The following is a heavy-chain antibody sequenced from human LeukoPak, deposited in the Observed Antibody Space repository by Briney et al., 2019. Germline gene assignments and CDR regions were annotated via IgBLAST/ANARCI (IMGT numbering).Heavy chain of an antibody. Sequence: SETTSLTCAVYGGSFSGYYWSWIRQPPGKGLEWIGEINHSGSTNYNPSLKSRVTISVDTSKNQFSLKLSSVTAADTAVYYCARHRCSGGSCYPMNWFDPWGQGTLVTVSS. CDR2: INHSGST. D-gene: IGHD2-15*01. CDR3: ARHRCSGGSCYPMNWFDP. J-gene: IGHJ5*02. CDR1: GGSFSGYY. V-gene: IGHV4-34*01.